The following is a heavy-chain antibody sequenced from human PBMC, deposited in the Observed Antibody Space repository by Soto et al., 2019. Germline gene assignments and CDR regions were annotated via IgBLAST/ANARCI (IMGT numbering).Heavy chain of an antibody. Sequence: QVHLQESGPGLVQPSETLSLTCTVSGGSIGGDSWSWIRQPPGKGLEWIGYVYSSGSSNFNPSLKSRVTISIDTSENQFSLKLTSVTAADTAVYYCARFPLTNEYRHYYYVDVWGKGTTVTVSS. V-gene: IGHV4-59*13. CDR3: ARFPLTNEYRHYYYVDV. CDR1: GGSIGGDS. CDR2: VYSSGSS. J-gene: IGHJ6*03. D-gene: IGHD3-16*02.